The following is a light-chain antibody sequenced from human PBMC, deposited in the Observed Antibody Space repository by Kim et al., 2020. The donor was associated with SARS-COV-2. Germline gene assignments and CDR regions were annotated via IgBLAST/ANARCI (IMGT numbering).Light chain of an antibody. CDR2: SNN. V-gene: IGLV1-44*01. J-gene: IGLJ3*02. CDR1: NSNIGSNT. CDR3: AAWDDSLNGV. Sequence: ELTQPPSASGTPGQRVTISCSGSNSNIGSNTVSWYQQLPGTAPKLLIYSNNQRPSGVPDRFSGSKSGTSASLAISGLQSDDEADYYCAAWDDSLNGVF.